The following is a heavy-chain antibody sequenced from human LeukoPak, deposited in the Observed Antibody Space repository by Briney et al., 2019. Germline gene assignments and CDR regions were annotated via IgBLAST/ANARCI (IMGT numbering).Heavy chain of an antibody. Sequence: GGSLRLSCATSGFTFSSYAMSWLRQGPGKGLEWVSSLSGSDRTTYYADSVKGRFTISRDNSKNTVYLQMNSLRAEDTAVYYCARVQLRSRVGYFDYWGQGTLVTVSS. J-gene: IGHJ4*02. V-gene: IGHV3-23*01. CDR2: LSGSDRTT. D-gene: IGHD5-24*01. CDR1: GFTFSSYA. CDR3: ARVQLRSRVGYFDY.